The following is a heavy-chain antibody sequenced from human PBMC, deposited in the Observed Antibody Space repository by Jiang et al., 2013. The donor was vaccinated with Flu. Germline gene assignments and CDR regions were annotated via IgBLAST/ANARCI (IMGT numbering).Heavy chain of an antibody. CDR3: AADDATVME. CDR1: GFIFANSA. Sequence: SGAEVKKPGTSVKVSCKTSGFIFANSAIQWVRQARGQRLEWIGWIVVGSGDTDYARELQERVTITRDMSTSTAYMELSSLRSEDTAVYYCAADDATVMEWGQGTLVTVSS. CDR2: IVVGSGDT. J-gene: IGHJ4*02. D-gene: IGHD4-11*01. V-gene: IGHV1-58*02.